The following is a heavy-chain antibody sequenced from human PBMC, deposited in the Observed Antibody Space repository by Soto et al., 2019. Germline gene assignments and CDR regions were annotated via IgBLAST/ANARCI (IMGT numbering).Heavy chain of an antibody. CDR1: GYTFSNYG. V-gene: IGHV1-3*01. CDR3: ARSHGYDLNWFDS. CDR2: INAGNGNT. Sequence: ASVKVSCKASGYTFSNYGIHWVRQAPGQRLEWMGLINAGNGNTKYSQKFQGRVTLTMDTSLSTAYMELSSLRYEDTAVYYCARSHGYDLNWFDSWGQGTLVTVSS. D-gene: IGHD2-2*01. J-gene: IGHJ5*01.